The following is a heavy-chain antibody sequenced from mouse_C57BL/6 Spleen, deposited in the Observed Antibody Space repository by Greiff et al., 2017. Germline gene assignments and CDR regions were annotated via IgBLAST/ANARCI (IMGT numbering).Heavy chain of an antibody. CDR2: ISDGGSYT. J-gene: IGHJ2*01. Sequence: EVKLMESGGGLVKPGGSLKLSCAASGFTFSSYAMSWVRQTPEKRLEWVATISDGGSYTYYPDNVKGRFTISRDNAKNNLYLQMSHLKSEDTAMYYCARDRGQLRLHAYYFDYWGQGTTLTVSS. D-gene: IGHD3-2*02. CDR1: GFTFSSYA. CDR3: ARDRGQLRLHAYYFDY. V-gene: IGHV5-4*01.